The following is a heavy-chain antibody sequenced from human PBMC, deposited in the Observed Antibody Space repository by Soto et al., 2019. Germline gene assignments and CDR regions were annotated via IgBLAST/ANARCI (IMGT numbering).Heavy chain of an antibody. J-gene: IGHJ6*03. Sequence: GGSLRLSCAASGFTFSNAWMSWVRQAPGKGLEWVGRIKSKTDGGTTDYAAPVKGRFTISRDDSKNTLYLQMNSLKTEDTAVYYCTTESQYGDYAPSWWDYYYYMDVWGKGTTVTVSS. D-gene: IGHD4-17*01. V-gene: IGHV3-15*01. CDR3: TTESQYGDYAPSWWDYYYYMDV. CDR1: GFTFSNAW. CDR2: IKSKTDGGTT.